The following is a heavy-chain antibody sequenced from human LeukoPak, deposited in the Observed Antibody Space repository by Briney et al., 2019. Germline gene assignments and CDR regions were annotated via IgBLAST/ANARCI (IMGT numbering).Heavy chain of an antibody. J-gene: IGHJ3*02. CDR2: ISYDRSNK. V-gene: IGHV3-30-3*01. Sequence: GGSLRLSCAAAGFTFSSYAMSWVRQAPGKGLEWVAVISYDRSNKYYADSVKGRFTISRDNSKNPLYLQMNSLRAEDTAVYYCARDDPDYDDPSIWGQGTMVTVSS. CDR1: GFTFSSYA. CDR3: ARDDPDYDDPSI. D-gene: IGHD4-17*01.